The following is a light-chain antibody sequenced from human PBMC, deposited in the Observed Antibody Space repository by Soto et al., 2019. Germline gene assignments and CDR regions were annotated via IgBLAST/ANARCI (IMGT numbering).Light chain of an antibody. CDR3: QKYNSAPRT. V-gene: IGKV1-27*01. Sequence: DIQMTQSPSSLSASVGDRATLTCRASQSISNYLAWYQQKPGKVPKLLIYAASTMQSGIPSRFSGSGSGTDFTLTISSLEPEDVATYYCQKYNSAPRTFGQGTKVEIK. J-gene: IGKJ2*01. CDR1: QSISNY. CDR2: AAS.